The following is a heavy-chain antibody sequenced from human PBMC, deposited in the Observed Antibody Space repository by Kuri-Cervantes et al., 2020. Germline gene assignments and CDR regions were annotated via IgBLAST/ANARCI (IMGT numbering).Heavy chain of an antibody. CDR2: IYPGDSDT. CDR3: ARPSDYVWGSYRQNAFDI. J-gene: IGHJ3*02. CDR1: GYSFTSYW. V-gene: IGHV5-51*01. D-gene: IGHD3-16*02. Sequence: GGSLRLSCKDSGYSFTSYWIGWVRQMPGKGLEWMGIIYPGDSDTRYSPSFQGQVTISADKSISTAYLQWSSLKASDTAMYYCARPSDYVWGSYRQNAFDIWGQGTMVTVSS.